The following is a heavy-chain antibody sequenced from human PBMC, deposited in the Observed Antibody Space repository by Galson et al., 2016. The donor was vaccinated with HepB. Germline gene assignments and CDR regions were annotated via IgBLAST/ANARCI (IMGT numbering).Heavy chain of an antibody. CDR1: GDSVSNNSAA. J-gene: IGHJ5*02. V-gene: IGHV6-1*01. CDR2: TYSRSKWYN. CDR3: ARDHTPGWFNWIDT. Sequence: CAISGDSVSNNSAAWNWIRQSPSRGLEWLGRTYSRSKWYNDYAESLRGRITINPDTAKNQVSLHLDSVTPDDSAIYYCARDHTPGWFNWIDTWGQGTLVTVSS. D-gene: IGHD6-19*01.